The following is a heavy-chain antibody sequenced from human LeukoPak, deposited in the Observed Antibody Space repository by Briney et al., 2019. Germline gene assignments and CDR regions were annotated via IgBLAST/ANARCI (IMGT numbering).Heavy chain of an antibody. CDR1: GYTFTSYG. J-gene: IGHJ4*02. V-gene: IGHV1-18*01. D-gene: IGHD6-13*01. CDR3: ARTDSSSWYGWGVYFDY. Sequence: ASVKVSCKASGYTFTSYGISWVRQAPGQGLEWMGWISAYNGNTNYAQKLQGRVTMTTDTSTSTAYMELRSLRSDDTAVYYCARTDSSSWYGWGVYFDYWGQGTLVTVSS. CDR2: ISAYNGNT.